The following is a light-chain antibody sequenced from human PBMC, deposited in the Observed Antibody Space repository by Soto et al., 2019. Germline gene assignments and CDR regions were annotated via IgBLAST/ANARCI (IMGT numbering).Light chain of an antibody. Sequence: DIVMTQSPDSLALSLGERATINCKSSQSLLDSSNNKNYLAWYQQKPGQPPKLLIYWASTRESGVPDRFSGGGYVTDFTLTISSLQAEDVAVYYCQQYSSPPPLTFGQGTKLELK. V-gene: IGKV4-1*01. CDR1: QSLLDSSNNKNY. J-gene: IGKJ2*01. CDR2: WAS. CDR3: QQYSSPPPLT.